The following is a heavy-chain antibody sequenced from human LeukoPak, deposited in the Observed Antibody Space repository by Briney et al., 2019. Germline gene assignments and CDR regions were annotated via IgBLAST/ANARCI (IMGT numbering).Heavy chain of an antibody. D-gene: IGHD3-10*01. CDR1: GVTVTTSDG. Sequence: SGTLSLTCDVSGVTVTTSDGWSWVRQSPGKALEWLGHIYQNETTNYNPSLKSRLIIAIDKANNQFSLNLRSVTVADTAVYYCTREKGRGLYHYPSGTFHGFIQSWSQGSLVTVSS. V-gene: IGHV4-4*02. J-gene: IGHJ5*02. CDR2: IYQNETT. CDR3: TREKGRGLYHYPSGTFHGFIQS.